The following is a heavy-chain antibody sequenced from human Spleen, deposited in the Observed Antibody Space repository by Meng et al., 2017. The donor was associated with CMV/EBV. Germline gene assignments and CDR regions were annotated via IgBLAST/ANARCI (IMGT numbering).Heavy chain of an antibody. CDR2: ISPKRGDT. D-gene: IGHD6-19*01. CDR1: GYTFTDFY. CDR3: ARDAGTIAVSGIGDY. J-gene: IGHJ4*02. Sequence: ASVKVSCKASGYTFTDFYIHWVRQAPGQGLEWMGWISPKRGDTKYAQKFQGRVTMTRDTSISTAYMQLRSLRFDDTAVYYCARDAGTIAVSGIGDYWGQGTLVTVS. V-gene: IGHV1-2*02.